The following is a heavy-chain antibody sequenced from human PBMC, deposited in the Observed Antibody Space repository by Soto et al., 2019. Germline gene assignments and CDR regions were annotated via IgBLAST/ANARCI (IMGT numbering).Heavy chain of an antibody. J-gene: IGHJ4*02. D-gene: IGHD6-6*01. Sequence: EVQLVESGGGLVQPGGSLRLSCAASGFTFSSYSMKWVRQAPGEGLEWVSYISSRSSTIFYADSVKGRFTISRDNAKNSLYLQMNSLRAEDTAVYYCARIGYSSWIDYWGQGTLVTVSS. V-gene: IGHV3-48*01. CDR3: ARIGYSSWIDY. CDR2: ISSRSSTI. CDR1: GFTFSSYS.